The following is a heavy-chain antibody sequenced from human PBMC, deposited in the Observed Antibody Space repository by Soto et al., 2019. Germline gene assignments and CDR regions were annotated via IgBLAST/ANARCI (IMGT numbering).Heavy chain of an antibody. V-gene: IGHV1-46*01. CDR3: AREVATSFDH. Sequence: QVYLVQSGAEVKTPGASVRLSCKASGYTFTTYYMHWVRQAPGQGLEWRGIINPSVGSTTYAHKFQDRLTMTRDTSTSTVYMELSRLRSEDTAVYYCAREVATSFDHWGQGTLVTVSS. J-gene: IGHJ4*02. CDR1: GYTFTTYY. CDR2: INPSVGST.